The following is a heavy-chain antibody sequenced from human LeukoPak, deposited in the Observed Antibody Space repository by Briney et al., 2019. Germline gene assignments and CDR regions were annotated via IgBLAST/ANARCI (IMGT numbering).Heavy chain of an antibody. CDR3: AMIAAAGTDY. J-gene: IGHJ4*02. V-gene: IGHV3-30*02. Sequence: GGSLRLSCATSGFTFSSYGMHWVRQAPGKGLEWVAFIRYDGSNKYYADSVKGRFTISRDNSKNTLYLQMNSLRAEDTAVYYCAMIAAAGTDYWGQGTLVTVSS. D-gene: IGHD6-13*01. CDR1: GFTFSSYG. CDR2: IRYDGSNK.